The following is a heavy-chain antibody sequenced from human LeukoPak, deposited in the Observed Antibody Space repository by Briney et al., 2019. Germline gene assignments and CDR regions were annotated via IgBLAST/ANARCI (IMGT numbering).Heavy chain of an antibody. CDR2: ISAYNGNT. CDR1: GYTFTGYY. J-gene: IGHJ3*02. CDR3: ARGVIVVVTTWGNDAFDI. V-gene: IGHV1-18*04. Sequence: ASVKVSCKASGYTFTGYYMHWVRQAPGQGLEWMGWISAYNGNTNYAQKLQGRVTMTTDTSTSTAYMELRSLRSDDTAVYYCARGVIVVVTTWGNDAFDIWGQGTMVTVSS. D-gene: IGHD3-22*01.